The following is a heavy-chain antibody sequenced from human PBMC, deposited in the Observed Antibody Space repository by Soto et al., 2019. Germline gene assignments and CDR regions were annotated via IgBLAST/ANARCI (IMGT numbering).Heavy chain of an antibody. CDR1: GGTFSSYA. CDR2: IIPIFGTA. Sequence: ASVKVSCKASGGTFSSYAISWVRQAPGQGLEWMGGIIPIFGTANYAQKFQGRVTITADESTSTAYMELSSLRSEDTAVYYCARVGGGYCTNGVCPVPTNKADYGMDVWGQGTTVTVSS. D-gene: IGHD2-8*01. CDR3: ARVGGGYCTNGVCPVPTNKADYGMDV. J-gene: IGHJ6*02. V-gene: IGHV1-69*13.